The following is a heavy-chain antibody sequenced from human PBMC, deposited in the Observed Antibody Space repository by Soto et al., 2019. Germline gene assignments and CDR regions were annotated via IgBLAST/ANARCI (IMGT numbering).Heavy chain of an antibody. CDR1: KYSIIDYY. D-gene: IGHD1-1*01. CDR3: AREDYNWNDYYYYGMDV. Sequence: QVQLVQSGAEVRKPGASVQVSCKASKYSIIDYYIHWVRQAPGQGLEWMGWIKSNSGVTKYAQKLQGRVTMTRDASISTAYMELSRLTSDDTAVYCCAREDYNWNDYYYYGMDVWGQGTTVIVSS. J-gene: IGHJ6*02. CDR2: IKSNSGVT. V-gene: IGHV1-2*02.